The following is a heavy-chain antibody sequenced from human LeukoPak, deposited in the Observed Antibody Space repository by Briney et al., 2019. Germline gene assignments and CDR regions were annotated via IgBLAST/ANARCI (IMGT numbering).Heavy chain of an antibody. Sequence: SETLSLTCTVSGGSISSYYWDWIRQPPGKGLEWIGYIYYSGSTNYNSSLKSRVTISVDTSKNQFSLKLCSVTAADTAVYYCARGEITMVRGRVLYYFDYWGQGTLVTVSS. CDR2: IYYSGST. D-gene: IGHD3-10*01. V-gene: IGHV4-59*12. J-gene: IGHJ4*02. CDR1: GGSISSYY. CDR3: ARGEITMVRGRVLYYFDY.